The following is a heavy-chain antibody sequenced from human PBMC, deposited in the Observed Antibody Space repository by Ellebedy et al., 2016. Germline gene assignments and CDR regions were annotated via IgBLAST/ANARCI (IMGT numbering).Heavy chain of an antibody. CDR3: VREGGGGWFDP. D-gene: IGHD4-23*01. J-gene: IGHJ5*02. CDR2: ISVYNGDT. CDR1: GYTFRSYT. V-gene: IGHV1-18*01. Sequence: ASVKVSXXASGYTFRSYTISWVRQAPGQGLEWMGWISVYNGDTHYAQKVQGRVTMTTDTSMRTAYLEVRSLRSADTAVYYCVREGGGGWFDPWGQGTLVTGSS.